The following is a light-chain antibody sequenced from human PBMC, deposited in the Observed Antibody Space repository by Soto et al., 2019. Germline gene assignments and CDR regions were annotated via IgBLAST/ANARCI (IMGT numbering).Light chain of an antibody. Sequence: IVMTQSPATLSVSPGERATLSCRASQSVSSNLAWYQQKPGQALRLLIFGASIRATGVPARFSAGGSGTEFTLPRSSLQSEDFAIYYCQQYNDLPTYTFGQGTNLDIK. J-gene: IGKJ2*01. CDR3: QQYNDLPTYT. CDR1: QSVSSN. CDR2: GAS. V-gene: IGKV3-15*01.